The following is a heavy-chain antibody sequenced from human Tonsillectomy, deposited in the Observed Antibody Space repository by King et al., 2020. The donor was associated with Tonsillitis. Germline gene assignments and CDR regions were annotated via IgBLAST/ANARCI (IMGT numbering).Heavy chain of an antibody. CDR1: GFTFGDYV. CDR3: TTSYCGKYYFDY. D-gene: IGHD1-26*01. Sequence: QLVQSGGGLVKPGRSLRLSCTVSGFTFGDYVMNWFRQAPGKGLEWVGFIRSKAYGGTTEYAASVKGRFTISRDDSKSIAYLQMNSLKTEDTAVYYYTTSYCGKYYFDYGGQGTLVTVSS. CDR2: IRSKAYGGTT. J-gene: IGHJ4*02. V-gene: IGHV3-49*05.